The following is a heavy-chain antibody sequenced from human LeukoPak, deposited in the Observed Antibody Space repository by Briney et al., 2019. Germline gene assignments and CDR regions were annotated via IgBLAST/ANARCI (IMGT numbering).Heavy chain of an antibody. V-gene: IGHV4-31*03. CDR1: GGSISSGGYY. Sequence: SETLSLTCTVTGGSISSGGYYWSWIRQHPGKGLEWIGFTYYTGSTYYNPSLKSRVTISIETSKNQFSLNLTSVAAADTAVYYCARDHLRERATGASEIWGQGTMVTVSS. J-gene: IGHJ3*02. D-gene: IGHD1-26*01. CDR3: ARDHLRERATGASEI. CDR2: TYYTGST.